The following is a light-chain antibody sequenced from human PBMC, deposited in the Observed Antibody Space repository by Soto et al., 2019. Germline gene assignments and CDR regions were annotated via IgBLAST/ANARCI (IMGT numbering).Light chain of an antibody. Sequence: DIHMTQSPSSLSASVGDRVTITCRASQSISNYLNWYQQKPGKAPRLLIYAASSLQSGVPSRFSGGGSGTDFTLTISSLKPEDFATYYCQQSYSTPPITFGQGTRLEIK. CDR3: QQSYSTPPIT. CDR1: QSISNY. J-gene: IGKJ5*01. V-gene: IGKV1-39*01. CDR2: AAS.